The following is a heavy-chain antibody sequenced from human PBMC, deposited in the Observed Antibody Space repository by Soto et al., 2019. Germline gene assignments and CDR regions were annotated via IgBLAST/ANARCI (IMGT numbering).Heavy chain of an antibody. V-gene: IGHV3-23*01. J-gene: IGHJ4*02. D-gene: IGHD3-10*01. CDR1: GFTFSSYA. CDR2: ISGSGGST. CDR3: AKVLDYGSGSYYDY. Sequence: GGSLRLSCAASGFTFSSYAMSWVRQAPGKGLEWVSAISGSGGSTYYADSVKGRFTISRDNSKNTLYLQMNSLRAEDTAVYYCAKVLDYGSGSYYDYWGQGTLVTVSS.